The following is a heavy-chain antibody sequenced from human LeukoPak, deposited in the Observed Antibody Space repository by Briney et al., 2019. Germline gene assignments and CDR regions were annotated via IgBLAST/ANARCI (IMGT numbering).Heavy chain of an antibody. CDR3: AKPFPIAYCGGDCSYYFDY. V-gene: IGHV3-23*01. J-gene: IGHJ4*02. Sequence: GGSLRLSCAASGFTFSSYSMSWVRQAPGKGLEWVSAISGSGGSTYYADSVKGRFTISRDNSKNTLYLQMNSLRAEDTAVYYCAKPFPIAYCGGDCSYYFDYWGQGTLVTVSS. D-gene: IGHD2-21*01. CDR1: GFTFSSYS. CDR2: ISGSGGST.